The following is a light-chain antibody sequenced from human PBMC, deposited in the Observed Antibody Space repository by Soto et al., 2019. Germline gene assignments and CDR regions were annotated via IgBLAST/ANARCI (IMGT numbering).Light chain of an antibody. CDR1: QEIRNY. V-gene: IGKV1-33*01. Sequence: DIQMIQSPSSLSASVGDRVTITCQASQEIRNYLNWYQQKPGKAPKLLIYDASNLERGDPSRFSGRGSGTDFTFTISSLQPEDFATYYCQQYDHLPRTFGRGTKVEIK. CDR2: DAS. J-gene: IGKJ1*01. CDR3: QQYDHLPRT.